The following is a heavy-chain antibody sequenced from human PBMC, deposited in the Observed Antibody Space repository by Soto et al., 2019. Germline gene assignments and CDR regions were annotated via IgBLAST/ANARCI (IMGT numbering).Heavy chain of an antibody. J-gene: IGHJ6*02. V-gene: IGHV3-23*01. CDR1: EFAFSTYV. Sequence: EVQLLESGGGLVQPGGSLRLSCAASEFAFSTYVMTWVRQAPGKGLEWVSGISDGGSDTDYADSVKGRFTISRDNSKNTLYLQMNGLRADDTAVYYCAKGQSSSWYQTGGMDVWGRGTTVTVSS. CDR2: ISDGGSDT. CDR3: AKGQSSSWYQTGGMDV. D-gene: IGHD6-13*01.